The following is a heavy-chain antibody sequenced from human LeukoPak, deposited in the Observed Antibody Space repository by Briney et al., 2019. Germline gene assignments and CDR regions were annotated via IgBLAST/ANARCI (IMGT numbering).Heavy chain of an antibody. CDR2: IYYSGST. Sequence: SETLSLTCTVSGGSISSSSYYWGWIRQPPGKGLEWIGSIYYSGSTYYNPSLKSRVTISVDTSKNQFSLKLSSVTAADTAVYYCARADYYGDYHYYYYMDVWGKGTTVTVSS. CDR3: ARADYYGDYHYYYYMDV. D-gene: IGHD4-17*01. J-gene: IGHJ6*03. CDR1: GGSISSSSYY. V-gene: IGHV4-39*07.